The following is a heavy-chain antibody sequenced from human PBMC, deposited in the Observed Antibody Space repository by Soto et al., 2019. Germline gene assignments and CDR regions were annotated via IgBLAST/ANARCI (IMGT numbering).Heavy chain of an antibody. V-gene: IGHV3-23*01. CDR1: GFTFSSVA. Sequence: EVQLLESGGGLLQPGGSLRLSCAASGFTFSSVAMAWVRQAPGKGLEWVSSITDSGGSTDYADSVKGRFTISRDNSRNTLYLQMNSLRADDTAVYYCAKLYWNPRYFDYLGQGTRVTISS. J-gene: IGHJ4*02. D-gene: IGHD1-1*01. CDR3: AKLYWNPRYFDY. CDR2: ITDSGGST.